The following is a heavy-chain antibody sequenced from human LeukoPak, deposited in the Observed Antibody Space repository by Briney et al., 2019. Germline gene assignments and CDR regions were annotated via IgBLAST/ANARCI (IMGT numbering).Heavy chain of an antibody. CDR1: GGSISSYSITTYY. CDR3: ARHVGGSGGINYYGLDV. Sequence: SETLSLTCTVSGGSISSYSITTYYWSWIRQPPGKGLEWIGYIYYTESTNYNPSLKSRVTISVDTSKNQFSLKLSSVTAADTAVYYCARHVGGSGGINYYGLDVWGQGTTVTVSS. J-gene: IGHJ6*02. V-gene: IGHV4-59*08. CDR2: IYYTEST. D-gene: IGHD3-10*01.